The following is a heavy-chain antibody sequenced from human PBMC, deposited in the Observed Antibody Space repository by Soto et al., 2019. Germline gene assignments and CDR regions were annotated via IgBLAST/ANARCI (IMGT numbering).Heavy chain of an antibody. Sequence: PSETLSLTCTVSGGSISSSSYYWGWIRQPPGKGLEWIGSIYYSGSTYYNPSLKSRVTISVDTSKNQFSLKLSSVTAADTAVYYCARLEIAAAKNDYWGQGTLVTVSS. J-gene: IGHJ4*02. CDR1: GGSISSSSYY. CDR3: ARLEIAAAKNDY. V-gene: IGHV4-39*01. CDR2: IYYSGST. D-gene: IGHD6-13*01.